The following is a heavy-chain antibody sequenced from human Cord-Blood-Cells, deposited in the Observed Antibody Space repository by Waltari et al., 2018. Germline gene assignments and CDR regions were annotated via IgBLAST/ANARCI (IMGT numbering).Heavy chain of an antibody. D-gene: IGHD6-19*01. CDR1: GGTFSSYA. CDR3: ARAYSSGWYIDY. Sequence: QVQLVQSGDEVKTPGSSVKVSCKASGGTFSSYAISWVRQAPGQGLEWMGGIIPSVGTANYAQKFQGRVTITADESTSTAYMELSSLRAEDTSVYYCARAYSSGWYIDYWGQGTLVTVSS. CDR2: IIPSVGTA. J-gene: IGHJ4*02. V-gene: IGHV1-69*01.